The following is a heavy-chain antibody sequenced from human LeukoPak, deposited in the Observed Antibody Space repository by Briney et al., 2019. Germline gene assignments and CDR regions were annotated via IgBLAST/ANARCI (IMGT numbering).Heavy chain of an antibody. J-gene: IGHJ4*02. CDR3: ARLSTYSHFDF. CDR2: IFYSGNT. Sequence: SETLSLTCTVSGASITTNYWSWFRQSPGKGLEWIGYIFYSGNTKYSPSLESRVTISVDTSKNHFPLNLKSVTAADTAVYYCARLSTYSHFDFWGQGTLVTVSS. D-gene: IGHD1-26*01. V-gene: IGHV4-59*08. CDR1: GASITTNY.